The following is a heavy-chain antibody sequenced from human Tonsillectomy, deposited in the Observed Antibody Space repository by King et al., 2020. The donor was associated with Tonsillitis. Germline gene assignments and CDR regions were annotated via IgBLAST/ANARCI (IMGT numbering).Heavy chain of an antibody. CDR1: GFTFSSYA. Sequence: VQLVESGGGLVQPGGSLRLSCAASGFTFSSYAMHWVRQAPGKGLEYVSAISSNGGRTYYANSVKCRFTISRETSQNTLYLQMGSLRAEDMAVYYGAGEDFWSGYYTMDVWGKGTTVTVSS. V-gene: IGHV3-64*01. CDR2: ISSNGGRT. J-gene: IGHJ6*04. D-gene: IGHD3-3*01. CDR3: AGEDFWSGYYTMDV.